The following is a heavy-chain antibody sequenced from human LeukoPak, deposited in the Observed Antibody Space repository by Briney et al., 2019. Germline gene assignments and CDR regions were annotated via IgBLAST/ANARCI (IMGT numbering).Heavy chain of an antibody. CDR3: ARVGPYGDDFEDAFDI. D-gene: IGHD4-17*01. Sequence: PGGSLRLSCAASGFSFSHYWMNWVRQAPGKGLEWVAQIIKDGSKTYYVDSVKGRFTISRDNAKNSLYLKMNSLRVEDTAVYYCARVGPYGDDFEDAFDIWGQGTMVTVSS. J-gene: IGHJ3*02. CDR1: GFSFSHYW. CDR2: IIKDGSKT. V-gene: IGHV3-7*01.